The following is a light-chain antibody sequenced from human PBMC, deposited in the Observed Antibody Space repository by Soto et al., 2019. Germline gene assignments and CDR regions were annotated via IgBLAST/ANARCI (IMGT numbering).Light chain of an antibody. CDR1: QSVDSH. CDR3: QHRRSWPLT. Sequence: EIVLTQSPATLSLSPGERATLSCRASQSVDSHLAWYQQKPGQAPRLLIYDVSNRATGIAARFSGSGSGTDCTLTVSSLEPEDFAVYYCQHRRSWPLTFGGGTKVEIK. J-gene: IGKJ4*01. CDR2: DVS. V-gene: IGKV3-11*01.